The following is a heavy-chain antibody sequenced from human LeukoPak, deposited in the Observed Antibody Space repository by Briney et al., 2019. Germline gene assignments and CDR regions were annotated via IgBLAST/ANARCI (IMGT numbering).Heavy chain of an antibody. CDR1: GFTFSSYS. Sequence: PGGSLRLSCAASGFTFSSYSMNWVRQAPGKGLEWVSSISSSSSYIYYADSVKGRFTISRDNAKNSLYLQMNSLRAEDTAVYYCAGDHHSSGWYDFDYWGQGTLVTVSS. J-gene: IGHJ4*02. V-gene: IGHV3-21*01. D-gene: IGHD6-19*01. CDR3: AGDHHSSGWYDFDY. CDR2: ISSSSSYI.